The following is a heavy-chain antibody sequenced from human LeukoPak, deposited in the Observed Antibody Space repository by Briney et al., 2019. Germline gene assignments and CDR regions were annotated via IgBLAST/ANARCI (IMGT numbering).Heavy chain of an antibody. Sequence: ASVKVSCKASGGTSSSYAISWVRQAPGQGLEWMGGIIPIFGTANYAQKFQGRVTITADESTSTAYMELSSLRSEDTAVYYCARVSSVVVPAAMNYYYHYYMDVWGKGTTVTVSS. CDR1: GGTSSSYA. CDR2: IIPIFGTA. D-gene: IGHD2-2*01. CDR3: ARVSSVVVPAAMNYYYHYYMDV. J-gene: IGHJ6*03. V-gene: IGHV1-69*01.